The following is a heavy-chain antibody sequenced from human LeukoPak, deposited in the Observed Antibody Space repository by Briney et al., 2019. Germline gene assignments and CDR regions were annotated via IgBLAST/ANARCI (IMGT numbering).Heavy chain of an antibody. CDR2: FDPEDGET. Sequence: ASVKVSCKVSGYTLTELSMHWVRQAPGKGFEWMGGFDPEDGETIYAQKFQGRVTMTEDTSTDTAYMELSSLRSEDTAVYYCATTWPPATVTARGTRYYYYYGMDVWGQGTTVTVSS. CDR3: ATTWPPATVTARGTRYYYYYGMDV. V-gene: IGHV1-24*01. J-gene: IGHJ6*02. CDR1: GYTLTELS. D-gene: IGHD4-17*01.